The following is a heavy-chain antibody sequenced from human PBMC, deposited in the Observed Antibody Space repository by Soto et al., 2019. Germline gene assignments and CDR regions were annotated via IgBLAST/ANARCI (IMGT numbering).Heavy chain of an antibody. CDR3: AKLMDGSGNYPAGTFDY. Sequence: EVQLLESGGGLVQPGGSLRLSCAASGFTFSTSAMSWVRQAPGKGLEWVSAISGSGAGTYYADSVKGRFTISRDNSKNTLYLQMNSLRAEDTAVYYCAKLMDGSGNYPAGTFDYWGQGTLVTVSS. V-gene: IGHV3-23*01. CDR2: ISGSGAGT. CDR1: GFTFSTSA. D-gene: IGHD3-10*01. J-gene: IGHJ4*02.